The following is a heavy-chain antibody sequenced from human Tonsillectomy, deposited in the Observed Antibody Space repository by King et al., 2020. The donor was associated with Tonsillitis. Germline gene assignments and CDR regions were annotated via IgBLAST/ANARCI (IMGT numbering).Heavy chain of an antibody. J-gene: IGHJ4*02. V-gene: IGHV4-39*01. D-gene: IGHD1-26*01. CDR1: GGSISTSDQY. CDR2: MYYSGTI. Sequence: QLQESGPGVVKPSETLSLTCTVSGGSISTSDQYWAWIRQPPGKGLEWIGYMYYSGTIFYNPSLKSRITISGGTSENRFSLKLCSVTAADTAVYFCARYVSGSFDYWGQGALVTVSS. CDR3: ARYVSGSFDY.